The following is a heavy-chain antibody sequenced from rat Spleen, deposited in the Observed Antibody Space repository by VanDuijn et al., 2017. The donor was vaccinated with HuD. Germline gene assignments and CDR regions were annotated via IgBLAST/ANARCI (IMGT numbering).Heavy chain of an antibody. CDR1: GFTFSNYY. CDR3: TRVVNLGNWFAY. J-gene: IGHJ3*01. V-gene: IGHV5S23*01. D-gene: IGHD1-1*01. CDR2: ITNSGGST. Sequence: EVQLVESGGGLVQPGRSLKLSCAASGFTFSNYYMAWVRQAPTKGLEWVASITNSGGSTYYRDSVKGRFTISSDNAKSTLYLQMDSLRSEDTATYYCTRVVNLGNWFAYWGQGTLVTVSS.